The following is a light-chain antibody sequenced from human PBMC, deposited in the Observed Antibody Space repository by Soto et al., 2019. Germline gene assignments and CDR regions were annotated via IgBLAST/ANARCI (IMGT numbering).Light chain of an antibody. CDR3: QQSSTTRWT. CDR1: QRINNL. V-gene: IGKV1-39*01. CDR2: TAS. Sequence: DIQLTQSPSSLTASVGDSVTITCRASQRINNLLNLYQQKPGKAPKLLIHTASSLQTGVPSRFTGGCSGTDFSLTINSLQPEDFATYYCQQSSTTRWTFGHGTKVDIK. J-gene: IGKJ1*01.